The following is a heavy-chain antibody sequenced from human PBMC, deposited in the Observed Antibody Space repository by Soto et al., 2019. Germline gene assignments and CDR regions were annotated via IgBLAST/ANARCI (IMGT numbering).Heavy chain of an antibody. D-gene: IGHD2-2*01. CDR2: IKQDGSEK. V-gene: IGHV3-7*01. CDR1: GFTLSSYW. Sequence: EVQLVESGGGLVQPGGSLRLSCAASGFTLSSYWMSWVRKAPGKGLEWVANIKQDGSEKYYVDSVKGRFTISRDNAQKSLYLQMNSLRAEDTDMYYWVRDYAHGAHYYFYYGMDVWGQGTTVTVSS. J-gene: IGHJ6*02. CDR3: VRDYAHGAHYYFYYGMDV.